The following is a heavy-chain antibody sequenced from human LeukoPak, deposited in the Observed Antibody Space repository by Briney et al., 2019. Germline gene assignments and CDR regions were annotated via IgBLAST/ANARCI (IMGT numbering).Heavy chain of an antibody. V-gene: IGHV4-59*01. CDR2: IYFSGNT. Sequence: SEPLSLTCTVSGVSITSDHWSWIRQPPGKGLEWIGYIYFSGNTNYNPSLKSRVTISVDTSKKRFSLKLRSVTAADTAVYYCARAHDYGDYKNWFDPWGQGTLVTVSS. CDR1: GVSITSDH. D-gene: IGHD4-17*01. CDR3: ARAHDYGDYKNWFDP. J-gene: IGHJ5*02.